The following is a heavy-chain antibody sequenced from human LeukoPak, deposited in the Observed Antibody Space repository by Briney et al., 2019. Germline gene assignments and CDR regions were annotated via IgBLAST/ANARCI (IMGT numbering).Heavy chain of an antibody. V-gene: IGHV3-33*01. D-gene: IGHD6-19*01. Sequence: GGSLRLSCATSGFSFSSYGMHWVRQAPGKGLEWVAVIWYDGSNKYYADSVKGRFTISRDNSKNTLYLQMNSLRAEDTAVYYCAREAVAGGYFDYWGQGTLVTVSS. CDR3: AREAVAGGYFDY. CDR2: IWYDGSNK. CDR1: GFSFSSYG. J-gene: IGHJ4*02.